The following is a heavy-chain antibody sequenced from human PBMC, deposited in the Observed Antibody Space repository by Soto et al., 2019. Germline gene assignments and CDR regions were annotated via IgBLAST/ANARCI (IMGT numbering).Heavy chain of an antibody. V-gene: IGHV1-69*01. J-gene: IGHJ4*02. CDR1: GGTFSSYA. D-gene: IGHD3-22*01. Sequence: QVQLVQSGAEVKKPGSSVKVSCKASGGTFSSYAISWVRQAPGHGLEWMGGIIPMFGTANYAQKFQGRVTITTDESTSTAYRELSSLRFEDTAVYYCAREVRNTYYYDSSGSSAAYWGQGTLVTVSS. CDR2: IIPMFGTA. CDR3: AREVRNTYYYDSSGSSAAY.